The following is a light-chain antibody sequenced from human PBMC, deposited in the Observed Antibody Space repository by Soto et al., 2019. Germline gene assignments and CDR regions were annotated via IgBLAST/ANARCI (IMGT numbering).Light chain of an antibody. CDR1: QTVTTSQ. Sequence: EVVLTQSPGTLSLSPGERATLSCRASQTVTTSQLTWFQLKPGQAPRLLIYAASIRAAGIPDRFSGSGSGTDFTLNISRLEPEDFAVYYCQQYGSAPFTFGGGTKVEIK. J-gene: IGKJ4*01. CDR2: AAS. CDR3: QQYGSAPFT. V-gene: IGKV3-20*01.